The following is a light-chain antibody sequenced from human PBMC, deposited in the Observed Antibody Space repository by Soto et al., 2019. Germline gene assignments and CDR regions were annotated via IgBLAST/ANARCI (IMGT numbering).Light chain of an antibody. V-gene: IGKV3-20*01. CDR3: QQYDSVPYT. CDR1: ESISRDY. Sequence: EIVLTQSPVTLSLAPGQRATRSCRASESISRDYFAWYQQRVGQAPRLRIYGESRGATGIPDRFRGSGSGKEFTLTISRLESEDFAIYYCQQYDSVPYTFGEGTKLEIK. J-gene: IGKJ2*01. CDR2: GES.